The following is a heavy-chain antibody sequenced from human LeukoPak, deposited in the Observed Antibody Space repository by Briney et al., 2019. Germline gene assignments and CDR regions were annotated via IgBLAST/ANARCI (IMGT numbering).Heavy chain of an antibody. Sequence: GGSLRLSCAASGFTFTNHDMHWVRQETGKGLEWVSAINPAGRTYYADSVRGRSIISRENAKNSFYLQLNSLRVEDTAIYYCAREGSDEFADIWGQGTFVTVSS. CDR1: GFTFTNHD. CDR3: AREGSDEFADI. J-gene: IGHJ3*02. D-gene: IGHD3-10*01. V-gene: IGHV3-13*01. CDR2: INPAGRT.